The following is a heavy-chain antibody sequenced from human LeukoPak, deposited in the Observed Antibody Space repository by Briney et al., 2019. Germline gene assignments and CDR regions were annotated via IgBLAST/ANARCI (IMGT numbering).Heavy chain of an antibody. CDR1: GFTFTDYY. V-gene: IGHV3-11*01. Sequence: PGGSLRLSCAASGFTFTDYYMIWIRQAPGKGLECLSYISGNGESVKYADSVKGRFTISRDNVKNSLFLQMKSLGVEDTAVYYCARDGSAKAPDRWGWHDPWGQGTRVTVSS. CDR2: ISGNGESV. J-gene: IGHJ5*02. D-gene: IGHD3-22*01. CDR3: ARDGSAKAPDRWGWHDP.